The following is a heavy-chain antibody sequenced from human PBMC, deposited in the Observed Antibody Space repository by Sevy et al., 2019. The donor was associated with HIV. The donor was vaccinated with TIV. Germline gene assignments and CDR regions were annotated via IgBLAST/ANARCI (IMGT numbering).Heavy chain of an antibody. CDR3: ARGYEGGYYYGSGSYPGNWFDP. Sequence: SETLSLTCTVSGGSISSSSYYWGWIRQPPGKGLEWIGSIYYSGSTYYNPSLKSRVTISVDTSKNQFSLKLSSVTAADTAAYYCARGYEGGYYYGSGSYPGNWFDPWGQGTLVTVSS. D-gene: IGHD3-10*01. CDR2: IYYSGST. J-gene: IGHJ5*02. V-gene: IGHV4-39*01. CDR1: GGSISSSSYY.